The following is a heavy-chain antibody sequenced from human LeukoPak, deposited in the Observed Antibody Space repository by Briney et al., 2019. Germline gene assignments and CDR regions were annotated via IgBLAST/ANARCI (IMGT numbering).Heavy chain of an antibody. J-gene: IGHJ4*02. D-gene: IGHD1-7*01. Sequence: ASVKVSCKASGYTFTSYGISRVRQAPGQGLEWMGWISAYNGNTNYAQKLQGRVTMTTDTSTSTVYMELRSLRSDDTAVYYCARARTGTGYYFDYWGQGTLVTVSS. CDR3: ARARTGTGYYFDY. CDR1: GYTFTSYG. CDR2: ISAYNGNT. V-gene: IGHV1-18*01.